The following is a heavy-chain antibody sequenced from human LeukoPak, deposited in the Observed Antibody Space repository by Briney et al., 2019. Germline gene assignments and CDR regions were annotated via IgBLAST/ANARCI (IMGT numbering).Heavy chain of an antibody. CDR2: IYYSGST. CDR3: ARDFSSEFQLLGGENDAFDI. V-gene: IGHV4-38-2*02. Sequence: SETLSLTCTVSGDSISSGNYWGWIRQPPGKGLEWIGSIYYSGSTYYNPSLKSRVTISVDTSKNQFSLKLSSVTAADTAVYYCARDFSSEFQLLGGENDAFDIWGQGTMVTVSS. D-gene: IGHD2-2*01. J-gene: IGHJ3*02. CDR1: GDSISSGNY.